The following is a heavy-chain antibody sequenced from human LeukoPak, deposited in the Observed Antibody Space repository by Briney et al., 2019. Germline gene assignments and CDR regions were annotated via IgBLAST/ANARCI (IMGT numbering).Heavy chain of an antibody. CDR3: ARGREQLANI. Sequence: GASVKLSCKASGGTFSSYAISWVRQAPGQGLEWMGGIIPIFGTANYAQKFQGRVTITTDESTSTAYMELSSLRSEDTAVYYCARGREQLANIWGQGTLVTVSS. CDR2: IIPIFGTA. D-gene: IGHD6-6*01. CDR1: GGTFSSYA. V-gene: IGHV1-69*05. J-gene: IGHJ4*02.